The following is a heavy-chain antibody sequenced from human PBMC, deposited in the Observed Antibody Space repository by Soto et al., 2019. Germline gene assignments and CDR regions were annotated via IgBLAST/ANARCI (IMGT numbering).Heavy chain of an antibody. CDR3: AREGVQSPGMDV. CDR2: IYYSGST. V-gene: IGHV4-59*01. Sequence: SETLSLTCTVSGGSISSYYWSWIRQPQGKGLEWIGYIYYSGSTNYNPSLKSRVTISVDTSKNQFSLKLSSVTAADTAVYYCAREGVQSPGMDVWGQGTTVTVSS. J-gene: IGHJ6*02. CDR1: GGSISSYY. D-gene: IGHD3-16*01.